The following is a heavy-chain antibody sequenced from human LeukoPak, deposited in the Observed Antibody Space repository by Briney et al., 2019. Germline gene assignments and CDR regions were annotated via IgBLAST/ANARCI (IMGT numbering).Heavy chain of an antibody. V-gene: IGHV1-46*01. CDR2: INPSGGST. Sequence: GASVKVSRKASGYTFTSYYMHWVRQAPGQGLEWMGIINPSGGSTSYAQKFQGRVTITADESTSTAYLELSSLRSEDTAVYYCATSLPYGYYDSGGSNWFAPWGQGTLVTVSS. J-gene: IGHJ5*02. CDR1: GYTFTSYY. D-gene: IGHD3-22*01. CDR3: ATSLPYGYYDSGGSNWFAP.